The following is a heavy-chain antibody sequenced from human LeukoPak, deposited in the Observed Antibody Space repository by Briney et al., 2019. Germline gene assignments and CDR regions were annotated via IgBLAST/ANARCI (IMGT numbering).Heavy chain of an antibody. Sequence: GGSLRLSCAASGFTFSNYWLHWVRQVPGKGLMWVSRINGDGNRLNYADSVKGRFTISRDNAKNTLYLQTNSLRAEDSAVYYCAAGPAGNGHLSSYWGQGTRVTVSS. J-gene: IGHJ4*02. V-gene: IGHV3-74*01. CDR3: AAGPAGNGHLSSY. D-gene: IGHD1-1*01. CDR2: INGDGNRL. CDR1: GFTFSNYW.